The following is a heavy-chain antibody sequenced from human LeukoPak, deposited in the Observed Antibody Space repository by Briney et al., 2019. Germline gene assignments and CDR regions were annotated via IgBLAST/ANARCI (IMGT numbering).Heavy chain of an antibody. D-gene: IGHD1-26*01. CDR2: FDPEDGET. CDR1: GYTLTELS. V-gene: IGHV1-24*01. CDR3: ATHYSGSY. Sequence: ASVKVSCKVSGYTLTELSMHWVRQAPGKGLEWMGGFDPEDGETIYAQKFQGRVTITEDTSTDTAYMELSSLRSEDTAVYYCATHYSGSYWGQGTLVTVSS. J-gene: IGHJ4*02.